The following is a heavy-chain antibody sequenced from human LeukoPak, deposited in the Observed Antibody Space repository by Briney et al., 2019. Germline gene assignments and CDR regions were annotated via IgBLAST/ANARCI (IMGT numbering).Heavy chain of an antibody. CDR2: LRSGGTI. V-gene: IGHV3-53*01. CDR1: EFTVSRSY. D-gene: IGHD5-24*01. J-gene: IGHJ4*02. CDR3: AGEGEKADGYNHGLDR. Sequence: GGSLRLSCAATEFTVSRSYMTWVRQAPGKGLEWVSVLRSGGTIEYADTVRGRFTISRDISKNTVYLQMNNLRSEDTAVYFCAGEGEKADGYNHGLDRWGQGTLVTVSS.